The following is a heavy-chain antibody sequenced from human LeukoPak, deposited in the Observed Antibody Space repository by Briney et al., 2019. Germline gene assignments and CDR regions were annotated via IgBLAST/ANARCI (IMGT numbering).Heavy chain of an antibody. Sequence: PSETLSLTCAVYGGSFSGYYWSWIRQPPGKGLEWIGETSHSGSTSYNPSLESRVTISVDTSKKQFSLKLSSVTAADTAMYFCARMYCSVTGCSYGFDIWAQGTMVTVSS. CDR3: ARMYCSVTGCSYGFDI. D-gene: IGHD2-2*01. CDR1: GGSFSGYY. CDR2: TSHSGST. V-gene: IGHV4-34*01. J-gene: IGHJ3*02.